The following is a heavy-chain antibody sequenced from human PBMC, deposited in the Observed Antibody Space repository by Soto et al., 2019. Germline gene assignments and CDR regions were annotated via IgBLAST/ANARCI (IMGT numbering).Heavy chain of an antibody. J-gene: IGHJ6*02. CDR3: ARSQGSTTSLEIYYYYCYGMDG. CDR1: GGTFSSYA. D-gene: IGHD2-2*01. Sequence: QVQLVQSGAEVKKPGSSVKVSCKASGGTFSSYAISWVRQAPGQGLEWMGGIIPISGTANYAQKFQGRVTITADESTSTAYMERSSLRSEGTAVYYCARSQGSTTSLEIYYYYCYGMDGWGQGTTVTVSS. CDR2: IIPISGTA. V-gene: IGHV1-69*01.